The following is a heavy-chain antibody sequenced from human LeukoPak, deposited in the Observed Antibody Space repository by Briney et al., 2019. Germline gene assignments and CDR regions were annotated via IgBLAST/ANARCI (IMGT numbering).Heavy chain of an antibody. Sequence: SETLSLTCAVSGYSISSGYYWGWIRQPPGKGLEWIGSIYHSGSTYYNPSLESRVTISVDTSKNQFSLKLSSVTAADTAVYYCARRHYDILTGYYCYFDYWGQGTLVTVSS. CDR3: ARRHYDILTGYYCYFDY. D-gene: IGHD3-9*01. CDR2: IYHSGST. CDR1: GYSISSGYY. J-gene: IGHJ4*02. V-gene: IGHV4-38-2*01.